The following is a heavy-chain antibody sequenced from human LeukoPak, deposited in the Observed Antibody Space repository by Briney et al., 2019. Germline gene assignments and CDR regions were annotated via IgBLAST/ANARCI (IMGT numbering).Heavy chain of an antibody. CDR1: GVSISDYF. D-gene: IGHD6-19*01. CDR2: MYHSGRP. Sequence: SETLSLTCTVSGVSISDYFWTWMRQGPRQGQEWVGFMYHSGRPSHNPSLKSRVTISIDTSKNQFSLRLTSVTAADTAVYYCARLWLVQGAVDFWGQGTMVTVSS. V-gene: IGHV4-59*01. J-gene: IGHJ3*01. CDR3: ARLWLVQGAVDF.